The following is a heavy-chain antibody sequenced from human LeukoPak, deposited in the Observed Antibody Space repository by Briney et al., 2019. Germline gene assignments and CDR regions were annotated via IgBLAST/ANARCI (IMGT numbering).Heavy chain of an antibody. CDR3: ASEGDSSGYQDRAFDI. CDR1: GFTFSSYG. Sequence: GRSLRLSCAASGFTFSSYGMHWVRQAPGKGLEWVAVIWYDGSNKYYADSVKGRFTISRDNSKNTLYLQMNSLRAEDTAVYYCASEGDSSGYQDRAFDIWGQGTMVTVSS. V-gene: IGHV3-33*01. J-gene: IGHJ3*02. CDR2: IWYDGSNK. D-gene: IGHD3-22*01.